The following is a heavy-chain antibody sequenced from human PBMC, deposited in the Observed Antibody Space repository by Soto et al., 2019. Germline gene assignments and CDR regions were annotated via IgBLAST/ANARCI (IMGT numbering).Heavy chain of an antibody. CDR1: GFTFSSYS. CDR3: ARGTGYDILTDY. Sequence: EVELVESGGGLVKPGGSLRLSCAASGFTFSSYSMNLVRQAPGKGLEWVSSISSSSSYIYYADSVKGRFTISRDNAKNSLYLQMNSLRAEDTAVYYCARGTGYDILTDYWGQGTLVTVSS. D-gene: IGHD3-9*01. J-gene: IGHJ4*02. V-gene: IGHV3-21*01. CDR2: ISSSSSYI.